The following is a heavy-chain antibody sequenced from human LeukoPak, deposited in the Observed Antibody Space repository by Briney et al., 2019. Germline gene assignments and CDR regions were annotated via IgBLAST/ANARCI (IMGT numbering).Heavy chain of an antibody. CDR3: SRDFGEPTGYYMDV. CDR2: INPNSGDT. CDR1: GYTFTGYY. J-gene: IGHJ6*03. D-gene: IGHD3-3*01. Sequence: ASVKVSCKASGYTFTGYYMHWVRQAPGQGLEWMGWINPNSGDTNYTQKFQGRVTMTRDTSISTAYMELSSLRSDDTAVYYCSRDFGEPTGYYMDVWGKGTTVTVSS. V-gene: IGHV1-2*02.